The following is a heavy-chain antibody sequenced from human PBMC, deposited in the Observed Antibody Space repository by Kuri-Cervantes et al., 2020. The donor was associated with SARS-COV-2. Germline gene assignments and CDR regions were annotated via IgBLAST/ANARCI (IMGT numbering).Heavy chain of an antibody. CDR3: ARVENFRGTNKYYPFFHY. Sequence: SETLSLTCTVSGGSFINTDHYWTWIRQPPGKGLEWIGHIYYSGGTFYNSSLQSRILMSIDTSKNQFSLKLSSVTAADTAVYYCARVENFRGTNKYYPFFHYWGQGTPVTVSS. J-gene: IGHJ4*02. CDR1: GGSFINTDHY. D-gene: IGHD3-16*01. CDR2: IYYSGGT. V-gene: IGHV4-30-4*01.